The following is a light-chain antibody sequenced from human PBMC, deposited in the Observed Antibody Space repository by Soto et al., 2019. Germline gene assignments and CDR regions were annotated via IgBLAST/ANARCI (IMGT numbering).Light chain of an antibody. V-gene: IGKV3-15*01. CDR1: QSVSSY. CDR3: QQYNDWPPT. Sequence: EIVLTQSPATLSLSPGERATLSCRASQSVSSYLAWYQQKPGQAPRLLIYDASTRATGIPARFSGSGSGTEFTLSIGSLQSEDFAVYYCQQYNDWPPTFGQGTKVDIK. CDR2: DAS. J-gene: IGKJ1*01.